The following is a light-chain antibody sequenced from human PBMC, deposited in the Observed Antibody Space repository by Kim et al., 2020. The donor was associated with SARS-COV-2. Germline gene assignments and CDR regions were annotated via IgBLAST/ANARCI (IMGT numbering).Light chain of an antibody. J-gene: IGLJ1*01. Sequence: QSITISCTGTSSDIGGYNYVSWYQQYPGKAPNLIIYDVSSRPSGISNRFSGSKSGNTASLTISGLRAEDEADYYCCSYTGTTTRYVFGAGTKVTVL. V-gene: IGLV2-14*03. CDR1: SSDIGGYNY. CDR2: DVS. CDR3: CSYTGTTTRYV.